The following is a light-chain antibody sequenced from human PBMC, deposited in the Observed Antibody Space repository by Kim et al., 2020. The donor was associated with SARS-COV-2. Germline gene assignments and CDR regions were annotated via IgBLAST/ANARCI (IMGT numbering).Light chain of an antibody. CDR3: QQYVTSPPYP. V-gene: IGKV3-20*01. Sequence: SPGERATLSCRASQSVIANCLAWYQQKPGQAPRLLLYGACIRATGIPDRFSGSGSGTDFTLTISRLEPEDFAVYYCQQYVTSPPYPSVQVTTLEI. J-gene: IGKJ2*01. CDR2: GAC. CDR1: QSVIANC.